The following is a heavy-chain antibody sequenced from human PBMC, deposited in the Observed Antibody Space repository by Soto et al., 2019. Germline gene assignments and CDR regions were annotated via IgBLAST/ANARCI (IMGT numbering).Heavy chain of an antibody. CDR2: IYPGDSDT. V-gene: IGHV5-51*01. D-gene: IGHD2-15*01. J-gene: IGHJ6*02. Sequence: PGESLKISCKGSGYSFTSYWIGWVRQMLGKGLEWMGIIYPGDSDTRYSPSFQGQVTISADKSISTAYLQWSSLKASDTAMYYCAIYSDCSGGSCYYYGMDVWGQGTTVTVSS. CDR3: AIYSDCSGGSCYYYGMDV. CDR1: GYSFTSYW.